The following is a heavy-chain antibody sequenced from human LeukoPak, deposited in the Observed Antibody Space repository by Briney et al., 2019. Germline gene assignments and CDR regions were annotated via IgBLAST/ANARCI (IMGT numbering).Heavy chain of an antibody. CDR2: INPSGGST. CDR1: GYTFTSYY. Sequence: ASVKVSCKASGYTFTSYYIHWVRQAPGQGLEWMGIINPSGGSTSYAQKFQGRVTMTRDTSTSTVYMELTSLRAEDTAVYYCAKDYYGSKAFDIWGQGTMVTVSS. J-gene: IGHJ3*02. CDR3: AKDYYGSKAFDI. D-gene: IGHD3-10*01. V-gene: IGHV1-46*01.